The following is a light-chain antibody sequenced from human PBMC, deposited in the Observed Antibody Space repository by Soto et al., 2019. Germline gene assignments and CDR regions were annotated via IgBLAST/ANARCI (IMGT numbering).Light chain of an antibody. CDR3: LQGSDAKI. V-gene: IGKV2-30*01. Sequence: DIVMTQSPLSLSVTLGQPASISCRSSQSLVYSNGNTYLHWFQQRPGQSPRRLIYEVSKRDSGVPDRFSSSGSGTDFTLRISRVAAEDVGVYYCLQGSDAKIFGQGTKVEI. CDR1: QSLVYSNGNTY. CDR2: EVS. J-gene: IGKJ2*01.